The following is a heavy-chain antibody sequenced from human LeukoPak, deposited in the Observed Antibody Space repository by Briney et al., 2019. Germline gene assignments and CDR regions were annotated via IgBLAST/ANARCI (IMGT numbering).Heavy chain of an antibody. V-gene: IGHV4-34*01. CDR2: INHSGST. Sequence: SETLSLTCAVYGGSFSGYYWSWIRQPPGKGLEWIGEINHSGSTNYNPSLKSRATISVDTSKNQFSLKLSSVTAADTAVYYCARAPTIAAAGGTDYWGQGTLVTVSS. CDR3: ARAPTIAAAGGTDY. J-gene: IGHJ4*02. D-gene: IGHD6-13*01. CDR1: GGSFSGYY.